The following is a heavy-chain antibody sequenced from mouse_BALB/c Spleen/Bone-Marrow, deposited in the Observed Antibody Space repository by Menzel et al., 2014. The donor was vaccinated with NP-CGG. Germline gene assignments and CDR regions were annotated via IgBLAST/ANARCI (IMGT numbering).Heavy chain of an antibody. J-gene: IGHJ4*01. CDR2: INPGSGGN. CDR1: GYAFFNYL. CDR3: ARSIYDGYSEAMDY. D-gene: IGHD2-3*01. V-gene: IGHV1-54*03. Sequence: QVQLQQSGAELVRPGTSVKVSCKASGYAFFNYLLEWVKQRPGQGLEWIGVINPGSGGNNYNEKFKCMATLTADKSSRTAYMQLSSLTSDASAVYFCARSIYDGYSEAMDYWGQGTSVTVSS.